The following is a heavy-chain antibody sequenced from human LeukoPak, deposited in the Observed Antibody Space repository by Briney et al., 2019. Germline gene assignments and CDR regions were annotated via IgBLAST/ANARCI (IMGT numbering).Heavy chain of an antibody. J-gene: IGHJ5*02. CDR3: ATRIPEKIDGYNVAVGKNNWFDP. V-gene: IGHV3-53*01. Sequence: PGGSLRLSCAASGFTVSSNYMTWVRQAPGKGLEWVSILYSGGGTSFADSVKGRFTISRDNSKNTLYLQMNSLRVEDTAVYYCATRIPEKIDGYNVAVGKNNWFDPWGQGTLVTVSS. CDR2: LYSGGGT. CDR1: GFTVSSNY. D-gene: IGHD5-24*01.